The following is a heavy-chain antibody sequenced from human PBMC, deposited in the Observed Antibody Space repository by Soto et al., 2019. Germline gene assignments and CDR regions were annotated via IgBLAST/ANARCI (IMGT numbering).Heavy chain of an antibody. CDR2: IYPGDSDT. CDR3: ARQGLYDSSGYGFFFDY. Sequence: PGESLKISCNGSGYSFTIYWIGWVRQMPGKGLEWMGIIYPGDSDTRYSPSFQGQVTISADKSISTAYLQWSSLKASDTAMYYCARQGLYDSSGYGFFFDYWGQGTLVTVSS. CDR1: GYSFTIYW. V-gene: IGHV5-51*01. J-gene: IGHJ4*02. D-gene: IGHD3-22*01.